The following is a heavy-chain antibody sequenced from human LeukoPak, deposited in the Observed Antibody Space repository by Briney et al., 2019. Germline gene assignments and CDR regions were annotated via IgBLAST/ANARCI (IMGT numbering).Heavy chain of an antibody. CDR3: ARVAYYYGSGSVNWFDP. J-gene: IGHJ5*02. D-gene: IGHD3-10*01. Sequence: GGSLRLSCEASGFTFNTYSMNWARQAPGKGLEWVSSIDSSGGYMFYADSVKGRFTISRDNAKNSLYLQMNSLRAEDTAVYYCARVAYYYGSGSVNWFDPWGQGALVTVSS. CDR1: GFTFNTYS. V-gene: IGHV3-21*01. CDR2: IDSSGGYM.